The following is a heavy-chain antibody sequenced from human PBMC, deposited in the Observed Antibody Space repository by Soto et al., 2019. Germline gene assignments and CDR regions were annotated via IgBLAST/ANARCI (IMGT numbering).Heavy chain of an antibody. J-gene: IGHJ6*02. D-gene: IGHD4-4*01. CDR2: IYYSGST. CDR1: GGSLSSGDYY. CDR3: ARVSYSYYYYGMDV. V-gene: IGHV4-30-4*01. Sequence: SETLSLTCTVSGGSLSSGDYYWSWIRQPPGKGLEWIGYIYYSGSTYYNPSLKSRVTISVDTSKNQFSLKLSSVTAADTAVYYCARVSYSYYYYGMDVWGQGTTVTVSS.